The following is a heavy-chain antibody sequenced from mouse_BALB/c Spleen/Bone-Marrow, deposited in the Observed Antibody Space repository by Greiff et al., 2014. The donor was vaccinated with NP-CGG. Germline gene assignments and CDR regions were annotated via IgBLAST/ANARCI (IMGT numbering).Heavy chain of an antibody. CDR3: TRSGTSWLRRSWYFDV. D-gene: IGHD2-2*01. Sequence: QVQLQQSGAELVKPGASVKLSCKASGYTFTSYHMYWVKQRPGQGLEWIGEINPSNGGTNFNEKFKSKATLTVDKSSSTAYMQLSSLTSEDSAVYYCTRSGTSWLRRSWYFDVWGAGTTVTVSS. CDR1: GYTFTSYH. CDR2: INPSNGGT. J-gene: IGHJ1*01. V-gene: IGHV1S81*02.